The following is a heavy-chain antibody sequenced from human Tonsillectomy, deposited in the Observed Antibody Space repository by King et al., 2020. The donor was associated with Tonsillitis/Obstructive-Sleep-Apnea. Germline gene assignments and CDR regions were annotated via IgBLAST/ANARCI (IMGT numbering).Heavy chain of an antibody. D-gene: IGHD2-21*01. CDR2: ISGDGGST. J-gene: IGHJ3*02. Sequence: QLVQSGGDVVQPGGSLRLSCAASGYTFDVSAMHRVRQAPGKGLEWVSLISGDGGSTYYADTVKGRFTISRDNSKTTLYMQMNRLRTEDTALYYCAKDIKYCGCDCYTLGGFDIGGRGPVLPVSS. CDR1: GYTFDVSA. V-gene: IGHV3-43*02. CDR3: AKDIKYCGCDCYTLGGFDI.